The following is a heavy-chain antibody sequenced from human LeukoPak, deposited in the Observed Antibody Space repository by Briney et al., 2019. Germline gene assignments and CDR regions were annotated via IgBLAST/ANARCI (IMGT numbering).Heavy chain of an antibody. CDR2: INPNSGGT. J-gene: IGHJ4*01. D-gene: IGHD6-19*01. CDR3: ERGLLEWRVLPVGY. V-gene: IGHV1-2*06. Sequence: ASVKVSCKASGYTFTGYYMHWVRQAPGQGLEWMARINPNSGGTNYAQKFQGRVTMTRDTSISTAYMELSRLRSDDTAVYYCERGLLEWRVLPVGYWGHGTLVTVSS. CDR1: GYTFTGYY.